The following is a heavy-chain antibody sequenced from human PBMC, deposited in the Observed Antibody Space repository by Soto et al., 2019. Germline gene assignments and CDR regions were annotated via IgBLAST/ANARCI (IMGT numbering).Heavy chain of an antibody. Sequence: GGSLRLSCAASGFTFSIYSMKWVRQAPGKGLEWVSSISSGSDYIFYADSVKGRFTISKDNTKNSVYLQMNSLRAEDTGVYYCGRVAVGNTYLFDYWGQGT. J-gene: IGHJ4*02. CDR3: GRVAVGNTYLFDY. V-gene: IGHV3-21*06. D-gene: IGHD1-26*01. CDR1: GFTFSIYS. CDR2: ISSGSDYI.